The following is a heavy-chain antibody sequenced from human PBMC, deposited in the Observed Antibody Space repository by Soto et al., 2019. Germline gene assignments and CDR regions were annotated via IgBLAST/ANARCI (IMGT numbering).Heavy chain of an antibody. CDR3: ARHRSGWSSGSDY. CDR2: IYYSGST. CDR1: GDSISSSNHY. D-gene: IGHD6-19*01. V-gene: IGHV4-39*01. J-gene: IGHJ4*02. Sequence: QLQLQESGPGLVKPSETLSLTCTVSGDSISSSNHYWGWIRQPPGKGLEWIGTIYYSGSTYYNPSLKSRVTISVDTSKNQFSLKLSSLTAADTAVYYCARHRSGWSSGSDYWGQGTLVTVSS.